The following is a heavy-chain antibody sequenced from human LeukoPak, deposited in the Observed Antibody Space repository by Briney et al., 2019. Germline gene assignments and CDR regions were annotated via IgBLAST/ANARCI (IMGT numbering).Heavy chain of an antibody. Sequence: GGSLRLSCAASGFTFSSYGMHWVRQAPGKGLEWVAVIWYDGSNKYYADSVKGRFTISRDNSENTLYLQMNSLRAEDTAVYYCARGLSENQNWFDPWGQGTLVTVSS. CDR3: ARGLSENQNWFDP. J-gene: IGHJ5*02. CDR1: GFTFSSYG. V-gene: IGHV3-33*01. CDR2: IWYDGSNK. D-gene: IGHD3-16*02.